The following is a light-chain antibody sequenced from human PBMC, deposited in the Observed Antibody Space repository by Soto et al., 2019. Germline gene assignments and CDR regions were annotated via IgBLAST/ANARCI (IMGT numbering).Light chain of an antibody. Sequence: MQLAQSPSSLSASLGDRVTITCRASQGISSYLAWYQQKPGKAPQLLIYAASTLQSGVPSRLSGSGSGTDFTLPIRSLQPEDFAVYYCQQRSNWLTFGGGTKVDIK. CDR1: QGISSY. CDR3: QQRSNWLT. CDR2: AAS. J-gene: IGKJ4*01. V-gene: IGKV1-9*01.